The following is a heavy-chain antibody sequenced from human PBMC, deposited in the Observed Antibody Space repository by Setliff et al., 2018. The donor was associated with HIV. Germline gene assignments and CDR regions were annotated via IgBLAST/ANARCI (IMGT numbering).Heavy chain of an antibody. CDR2: IYYSGST. Sequence: SETLSLTCTVSGGSISSSSYYWGWIRQPPGKGLEWIGSIYYSGSTYYNPSLKSRVTISVDTSKNQFSLKLSPVTAADTGVYYCARHRDPPGTSWIFYYYYMDLWGAGTTVTVS. D-gene: IGHD6-13*01. CDR3: ARHRDPPGTSWIFYYYYMDL. CDR1: GGSISSSSYY. J-gene: IGHJ6*03. V-gene: IGHV4-39*01.